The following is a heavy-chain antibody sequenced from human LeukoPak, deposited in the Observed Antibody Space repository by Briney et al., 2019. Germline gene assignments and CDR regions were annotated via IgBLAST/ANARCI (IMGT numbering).Heavy chain of an antibody. J-gene: IGHJ6*04. CDR2: INPSGGST. V-gene: IGHV1-46*01. CDR1: GYTFTSYY. D-gene: IGHD3-9*01. CDR3: AREYVILPVYRPPPSYSGMDV. Sequence: ASVKVSCKASGYTFTSYYMHWVRQAPGQGLEWMGIINPSGGSTSYAQKFQGRVTMTRDTSTSTVYMELSSLRSEDTAVYYCAREYVILPVYRPPPSYSGMDVGGKGPTVPVPS.